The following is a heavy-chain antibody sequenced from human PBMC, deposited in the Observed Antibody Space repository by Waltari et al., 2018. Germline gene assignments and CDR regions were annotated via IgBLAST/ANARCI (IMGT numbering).Heavy chain of an antibody. CDR2: IDWDDDK. V-gene: IGHV2-70*15. CDR3: ARKSWGYGAFDY. J-gene: IGHJ4*02. Sequence: QVTLRESGPALVKPTQTLTLTCTFSGFSLSTSGMCVSWIRQPPGKALEWLARIDWDDDKYYSTSLKTRLTSSKDTSKNQVVLTMTNMDPVDTATYYCARKSWGYGAFDYWGQGTLVTVSS. CDR1: GFSLSTSGMC. D-gene: IGHD3-16*01.